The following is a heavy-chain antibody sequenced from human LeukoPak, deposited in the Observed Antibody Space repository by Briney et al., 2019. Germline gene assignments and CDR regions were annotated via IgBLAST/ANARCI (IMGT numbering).Heavy chain of an antibody. CDR2: ISSTSGTI. CDR1: GFTFSSYA. V-gene: IGHV3-48*01. CDR3: ANSWDGSYYFDY. J-gene: IGHJ4*02. Sequence: GGFLRLSCAASGFTFSSYAMSWVRQAPGKGLEWVSYISSTSGTIYYADSVKGRFTISRDNAKNSLYLQMNSLRAEDTAVYYCANSWDGSYYFDYWGQGTLVTVSS. D-gene: IGHD1-26*01.